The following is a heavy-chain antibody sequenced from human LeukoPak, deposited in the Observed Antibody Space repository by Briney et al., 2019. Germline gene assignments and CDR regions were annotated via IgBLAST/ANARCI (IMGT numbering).Heavy chain of an antibody. D-gene: IGHD5-18*01. Sequence: GGSLRLSCAASGFTFSTYSMNWVRQAPGKGLEWVSVIYSGGSTYYADSVKGRLTISRDNSKNTLYLQMNSLRAEDTAVYYCARDNAVGYSYGYSDYYYYYYMDVWGKGTTVTVSS. V-gene: IGHV3-53*01. J-gene: IGHJ6*03. CDR3: ARDNAVGYSYGYSDYYYYYYMDV. CDR2: IYSGGST. CDR1: GFTFSTYS.